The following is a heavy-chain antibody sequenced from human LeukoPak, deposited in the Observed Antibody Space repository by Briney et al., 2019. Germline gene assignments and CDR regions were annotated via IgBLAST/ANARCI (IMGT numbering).Heavy chain of an antibody. CDR3: ARGGYSGYDRDAFDI. CDR2: IYSDDST. V-gene: IGHV3-53*04. D-gene: IGHD5-12*01. CDR1: GFTVSSNY. Sequence: GGSLRLSCAASGFTVSSNYMGWVRQALGKGLEWVSVIYSDDSTYYADSVKGRFTISRHNSKNTLYLQMNSLRAEDTAVYYCARGGYSGYDRDAFDIWGQGTMVTVSS. J-gene: IGHJ3*02.